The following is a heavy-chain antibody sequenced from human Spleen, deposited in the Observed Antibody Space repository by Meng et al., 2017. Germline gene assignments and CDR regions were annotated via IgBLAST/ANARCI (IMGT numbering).Heavy chain of an antibody. D-gene: IGHD6-13*01. Sequence: GESLKISCAASGFSVSHNYMSWVRQAPGKGLEWVSVIYSGGNTYYADSVKGRFTISRDNAKNSLYLQMNSLRAEDTAVYYCARDGGDSSSWYSIFDYWGQGTLVTVSS. CDR3: ARDGGDSSSWYSIFDY. J-gene: IGHJ4*02. V-gene: IGHV3-66*01. CDR1: GFSVSHNY. CDR2: IYSGGNT.